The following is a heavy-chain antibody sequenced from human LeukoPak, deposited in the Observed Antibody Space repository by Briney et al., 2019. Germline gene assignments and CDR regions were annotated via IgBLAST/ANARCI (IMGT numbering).Heavy chain of an antibody. CDR2: INPNSGGT. CDR3: ARGGDYGDSSDAFDI. Sequence: GASVKVSCKASGYTFTGYYMHWVRQAPGQGLEWMGWINPNSGGTNYAQKFQGRVTMTRDTSISTAYMELSRLRSEDTAVYYCARGGDYGDSSDAFDIWGQGTMVTVSS. D-gene: IGHD4-17*01. J-gene: IGHJ3*02. CDR1: GYTFTGYY. V-gene: IGHV1-2*02.